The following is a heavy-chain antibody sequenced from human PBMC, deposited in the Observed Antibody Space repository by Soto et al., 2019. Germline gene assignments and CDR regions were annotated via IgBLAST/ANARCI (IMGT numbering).Heavy chain of an antibody. CDR3: TRPRRDGYNYGFDY. CDR2: INPGSGSP. J-gene: IGHJ4*02. V-gene: IGHV1-46*01. D-gene: IGHD5-12*01. Sequence: GXSVKVSCKASVYCFTGYYMHWVRQAPGQGLEWMGIINPGSGSPSYAQKFQGRVTMTRDTSTSTVYMELSSLRSEDTAVYYCTRPRRDGYNYGFDYWGQGTLVTVSS. CDR1: VYCFTGYY.